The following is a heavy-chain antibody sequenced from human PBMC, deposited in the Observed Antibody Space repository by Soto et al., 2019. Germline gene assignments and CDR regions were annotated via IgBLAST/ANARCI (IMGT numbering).Heavy chain of an antibody. CDR2: ISDNGGST. CDR1: GFTFSNNV. V-gene: IGHV3-23*01. Sequence: EVQLLESGGGLVQPGGSLRLSCAASGFTFSNNVMNWVRQAPGKGLEWVSGISDNGGSTYYADSVNGRCTISRDNSKNTLYLQMNSLRAEDTAVYYCAKEVYGAARGGMDVWGQGTTVTVSS. CDR3: AKEVYGAARGGMDV. D-gene: IGHD3-10*01. J-gene: IGHJ6*02.